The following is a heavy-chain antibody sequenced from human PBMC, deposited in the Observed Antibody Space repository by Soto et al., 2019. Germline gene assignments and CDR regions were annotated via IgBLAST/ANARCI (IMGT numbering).Heavy chain of an antibody. D-gene: IGHD5-18*01. J-gene: IGHJ6*02. CDR2: IYYSGST. Sequence: PSETLSLTCTVSGGSISSGGYYWSWIRQHPGKGLEWIGYIYYSGSTYYNPSLKSRVTISVDTSKSQFSLKLSSVTAADTAVYYCARAIGGYSYGSFYYYGMDVWGQGTTVTVSS. V-gene: IGHV4-31*03. CDR1: GGSISSGGYY. CDR3: ARAIGGYSYGSFYYYGMDV.